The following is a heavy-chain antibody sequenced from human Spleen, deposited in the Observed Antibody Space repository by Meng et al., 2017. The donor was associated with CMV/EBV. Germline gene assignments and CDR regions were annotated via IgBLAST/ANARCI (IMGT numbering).Heavy chain of an antibody. CDR2: IIPIFGTA. V-gene: IGHV1-69*05. D-gene: IGHD5-24*01. CDR1: GATFSRYA. CDR3: ASSVEVLGYFDY. J-gene: IGHJ4*02. Sequence: CTASGATFSRYAIGWVRQAPGQGLEWMGGIIPIFGTANYAQKFQGRVTITTDESTSTAYMELSSLRSEDTAVYYCASSVEVLGYFDYWGQGTLVTVSS.